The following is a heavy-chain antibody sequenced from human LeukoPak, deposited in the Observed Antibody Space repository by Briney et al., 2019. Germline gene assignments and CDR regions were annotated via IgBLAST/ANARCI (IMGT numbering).Heavy chain of an antibody. CDR1: GFTFSTYA. Sequence: GGSLRLSCVGSGFTFSTYAMTWVRQAPGKGLEWVSSISGSGIDTHYADSVKGRFTISRDNSKSSLFLQMSSLRADDSAVKYRLKKGGLRVFSDWSESGYWGQGNLVTVSS. J-gene: IGHJ4*02. D-gene: IGHD6-19*01. CDR3: LKKGGLRVFSDWSESGY. CDR2: ISGSGIDT. V-gene: IGHV3-23*01.